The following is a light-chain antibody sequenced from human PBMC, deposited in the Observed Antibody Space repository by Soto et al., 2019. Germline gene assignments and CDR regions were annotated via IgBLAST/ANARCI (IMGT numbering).Light chain of an antibody. J-gene: IGKJ3*01. CDR1: QSVETY. V-gene: IGKV3-20*01. CDR3: QQHGGSPLFT. Sequence: VLTQSPGTLSLSAGERATLSCRASQSVETYLAWYQQRPGQAPRLLIYGASRRATGISERFSGSGSGTDFTLTITRLEPEDFAVYYCQQHGGSPLFTFGPGTKADIK. CDR2: GAS.